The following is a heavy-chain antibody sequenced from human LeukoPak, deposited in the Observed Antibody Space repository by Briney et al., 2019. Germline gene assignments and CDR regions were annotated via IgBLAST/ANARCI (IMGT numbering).Heavy chain of an antibody. CDR3: ARDQGVIDPPPYGLDV. V-gene: IGHV1-69*04. D-gene: IGHD2/OR15-2a*01. CDR1: GGTFSSYA. J-gene: IGHJ6*02. Sequence: SVKVSCKASGGTFSSYAISWVRQAPGQGLECMGRIIPILDIVTYAQKFRGRVTITADKSTSTAYMELSSLSSEDSAVYYCARDQGVIDPPPYGLDVWGQGTTVTVSS. CDR2: IIPILDIV.